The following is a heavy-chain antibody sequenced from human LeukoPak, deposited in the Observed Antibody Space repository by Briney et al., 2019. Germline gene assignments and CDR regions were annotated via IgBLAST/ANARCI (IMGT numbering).Heavy chain of an antibody. J-gene: IGHJ4*02. Sequence: GGSLRLSCAASGFSFSSYTMSWVRQAPGKGLEWVSGISSISHYIYHADSMEGRFTISRDNVKNSLYLQMTSLRAEDTAVYYCARDGGIAALYFDYWGQGTLVTVSS. CDR2: ISSISHYI. D-gene: IGHD6-13*01. V-gene: IGHV3-21*01. CDR3: ARDGGIAALYFDY. CDR1: GFSFSSYT.